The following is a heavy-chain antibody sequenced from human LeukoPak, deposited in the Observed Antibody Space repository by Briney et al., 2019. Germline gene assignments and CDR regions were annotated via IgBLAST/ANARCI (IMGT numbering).Heavy chain of an antibody. J-gene: IGHJ4*02. Sequence: PGGSLRLSCAASGFTFSSYAMSWVCQAPGKGLEWASAISGSGGSTYYADSVKGRFTISRDNSKNTLYLQMNSLRAEDTAVYYCAKDLRYGDPTPFDYWGQGTLVTVSS. V-gene: IGHV3-23*01. D-gene: IGHD4-17*01. CDR3: AKDLRYGDPTPFDY. CDR1: GFTFSSYA. CDR2: ISGSGGST.